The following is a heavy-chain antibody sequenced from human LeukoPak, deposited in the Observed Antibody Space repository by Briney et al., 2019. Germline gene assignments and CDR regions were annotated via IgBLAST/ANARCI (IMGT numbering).Heavy chain of an antibody. V-gene: IGHV3-23*01. CDR2: ISSGGDTR. Sequence: PGGSLTLSCAASAFTFSSYAMSWVRPAPGEGLEWVSTISSGGDTRYYADSVEGRFIISRDNSKNTLYLQMNRLRAEDTALYYCAKESGEFHSWGEGNLVTVSS. D-gene: IGHD7-27*01. J-gene: IGHJ4*02. CDR1: AFTFSSYA. CDR3: AKESGEFHS.